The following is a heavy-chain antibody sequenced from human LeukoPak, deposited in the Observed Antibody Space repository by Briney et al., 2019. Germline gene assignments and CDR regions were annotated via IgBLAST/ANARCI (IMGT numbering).Heavy chain of an antibody. CDR2: ISYDGSNT. V-gene: IGHV3-30*18. CDR1: GFTFSSSG. Sequence: GGSLRLSCAASGFTFSSSGMHWVRQAPGKGLEWVAVISYDGSNTYYADSVKGRFTISRDNSKNTLYLQMNSLRPEDTAVYYCAEDLQTSGLHDAFDIWGQGTMVTVSS. D-gene: IGHD6-19*01. J-gene: IGHJ3*02. CDR3: AEDLQTSGLHDAFDI.